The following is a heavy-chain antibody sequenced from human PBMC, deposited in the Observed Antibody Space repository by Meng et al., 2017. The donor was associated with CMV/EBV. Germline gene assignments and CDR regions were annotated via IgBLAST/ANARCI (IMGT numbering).Heavy chain of an antibody. J-gene: IGHJ4*02. CDR3: ARLYDSSGYYLGYFDY. CDR1: GFSLSTSGVG. V-gene: IGHV2-5*02. D-gene: IGHD3-22*01. CDR2: IYWDDDK. Sequence: VKASGPTVVKPPKTLTRACTFSGFSLSTSGVGVGWIRQPPGKALEWLALIYWDDDKRYSPSLKSRLTITKDTSKNQVVLTMTNMDPVDTATYYCARLYDSSGYYLGYFDYWGQGTLVTVSS.